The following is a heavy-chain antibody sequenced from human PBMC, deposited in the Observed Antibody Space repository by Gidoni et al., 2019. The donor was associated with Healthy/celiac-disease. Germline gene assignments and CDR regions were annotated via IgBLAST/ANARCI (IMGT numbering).Heavy chain of an antibody. CDR1: GLTFSSYA. CDR2: ISSNGGST. Sequence: EVQLVESGGGLVQPGGSLSLSCSASGLTFSSYAMHWVRQDPGKGLEYVSAISSNGGSTYYADSVKGRFTISRDNSKNTLYLQMSSLRAEDTAVYYCVKDANYYYGSGSYPVYWGQGTLVTVSS. J-gene: IGHJ4*02. CDR3: VKDANYYYGSGSYPVY. V-gene: IGHV3-64D*06. D-gene: IGHD3-10*01.